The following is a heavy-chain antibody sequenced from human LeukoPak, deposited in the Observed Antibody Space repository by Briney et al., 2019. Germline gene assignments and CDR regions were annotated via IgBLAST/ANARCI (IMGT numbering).Heavy chain of an antibody. CDR1: GDTFSSFA. J-gene: IGHJ3*02. CDR2: IIPLSGTA. D-gene: IGHD4-17*01. V-gene: IGHV1-69*06. CDR3: ASPYDYGDHYLDALHI. Sequence: ASVKVSCKASGDTFSSFAVSWVRQAPGQGLEWMGRIIPLSGTADYAQRYQGRVTISADNSLNTAYLELSSLTSEDTAVYYCASPYDYGDHYLDALHIWGQGTIVTVSS.